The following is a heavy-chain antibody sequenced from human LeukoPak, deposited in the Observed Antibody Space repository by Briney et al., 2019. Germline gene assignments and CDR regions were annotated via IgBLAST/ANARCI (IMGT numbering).Heavy chain of an antibody. CDR1: GRSFSSGGYY. D-gene: IGHD5-18*01. V-gene: IGHV4-31*03. CDR2: IYYSGSP. Sequence: SQTLSLTCTVSGRSFSSGGYYWSWIRQHPGKGLEWIGYIYYSGSPYYNPSLKSRVTISVDTSKNQFSVKLSSVTAADTAVYYCARGSGYSYGFACWGQGTLVIVSA. J-gene: IGHJ4*02. CDR3: ARGSGYSYGFAC.